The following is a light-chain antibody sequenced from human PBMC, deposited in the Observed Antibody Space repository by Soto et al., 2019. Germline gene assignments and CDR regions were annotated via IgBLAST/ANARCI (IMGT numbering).Light chain of an antibody. Sequence: QSVLTQPPSASGTPGQTITISCSGSTSNIGTNTVDWFQHLPGSTPKLLIYTNDQRPSGVPDRFSGSRSGTSASLAISGLQSEDEAEYYCATWDDSVFVFGTGTKLTVL. J-gene: IGLJ1*01. CDR1: TSNIGTNT. CDR3: ATWDDSVFV. V-gene: IGLV1-44*01. CDR2: TND.